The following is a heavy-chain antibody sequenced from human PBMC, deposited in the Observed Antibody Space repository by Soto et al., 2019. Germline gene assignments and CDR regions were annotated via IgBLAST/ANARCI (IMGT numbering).Heavy chain of an antibody. CDR2: MKGDGSST. V-gene: IGHV3-74*01. J-gene: IGHJ6*02. CDR1: GFTFSSYW. Sequence: ETLRLSCAASGFTFSSYWMHWVRQAPGQGLVWVSRMKGDGSSTSYADSVKGRFTISRDNAMNTLYLQMNSLRGEDTAVYYCARGLWLNYGMDVWGQGTTVTVSS. CDR3: ARGLWLNYGMDV. D-gene: IGHD3-10*01.